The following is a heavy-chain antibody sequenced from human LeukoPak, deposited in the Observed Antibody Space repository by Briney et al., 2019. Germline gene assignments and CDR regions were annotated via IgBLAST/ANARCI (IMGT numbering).Heavy chain of an antibody. D-gene: IGHD6-19*01. CDR1: GFTFSSYS. J-gene: IGHJ4*02. CDR3: ARGSARIAVAANYFDY. V-gene: IGHV4-34*01. CDR2: INHSGST. Sequence: GSLRLSCAASGFTFSSYSMNWVRQAPGKGLEWIGEINHSGSTNYNPSLKSRVTISVDTSKNQFSLKLSSVTAADTAVYYCARGSARIAVAANYFDYWGQGTLVTVSP.